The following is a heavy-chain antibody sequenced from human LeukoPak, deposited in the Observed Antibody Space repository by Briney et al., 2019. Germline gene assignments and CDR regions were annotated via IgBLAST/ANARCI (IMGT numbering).Heavy chain of an antibody. CDR1: GGSISNYY. Sequence: TSETLSLTCTVSGGSISNYYWTWIRQPPGKGLEWIGYIYYTGATSYNPSLKSRVTISVDTSKNQFSLKLTSVTVADTAVYYCAKYGGSGWVIDYWGQGTLVTVSS. J-gene: IGHJ4*02. D-gene: IGHD6-19*01. CDR2: IYYTGAT. V-gene: IGHV4-59*08. CDR3: AKYGGSGWVIDY.